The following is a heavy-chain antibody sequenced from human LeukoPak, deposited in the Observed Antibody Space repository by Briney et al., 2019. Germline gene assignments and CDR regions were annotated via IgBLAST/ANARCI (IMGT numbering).Heavy chain of an antibody. Sequence: GGPLSLSLACCVFIYITYSRSGVGQPASRGRDWVATIRHDGSEKYYVDSVKGRFTTSRDNGKNSLYLQMNSLRAEDTAVYYCAREGAGEQQLAFDYWGQGTLVTVSS. V-gene: IGHV3-7*01. CDR3: AREGAGEQQLAFDY. J-gene: IGHJ4*02. D-gene: IGHD6-13*01. CDR1: VFIYITYS. CDR2: IRHDGSEK.